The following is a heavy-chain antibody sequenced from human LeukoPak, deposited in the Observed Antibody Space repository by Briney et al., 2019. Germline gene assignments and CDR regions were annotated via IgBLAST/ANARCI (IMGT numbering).Heavy chain of an antibody. CDR1: GGSISSGSYY. D-gene: IGHD3-10*01. V-gene: IGHV4-61*02. J-gene: IGHJ4*02. CDR2: IYTSGST. Sequence: PSQTLSLTCTVSGGSISSGSYYWSWIRQPAGKGLEWIGRIYTSGSTNYNPSLKSRVTISVDASKNQFSLKLSSVTAADTAVYYCAREEVRGVISYWGQGTLVTVSS. CDR3: AREEVRGVISY.